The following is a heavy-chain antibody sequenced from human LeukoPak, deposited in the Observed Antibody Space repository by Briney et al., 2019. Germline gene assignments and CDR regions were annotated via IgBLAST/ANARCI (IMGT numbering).Heavy chain of an antibody. D-gene: IGHD5-12*01. J-gene: IGHJ4*02. CDR3: ARDPVSGLRSPGHFDY. Sequence: GASVKVSCKASGGTFSSYAISWVRQAPGQGHEWMGRIIPILGIANYAQKFQGRVTITADKSTSTAYMELSSLRSEDTAVYYCARDPVSGLRSPGHFDYWGQGTLVTVSS. V-gene: IGHV1-69*04. CDR2: IIPILGIA. CDR1: GGTFSSYA.